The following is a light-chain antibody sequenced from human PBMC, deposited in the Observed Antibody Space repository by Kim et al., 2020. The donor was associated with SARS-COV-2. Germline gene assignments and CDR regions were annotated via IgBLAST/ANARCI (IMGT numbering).Light chain of an antibody. J-gene: IGLJ2*01. V-gene: IGLV2-14*03. CDR1: SSDVGGYNY. Sequence: QSALTQPASVSGSPGQSITISCTGTSSDVGGYNYVSWYQQHPGKAPKVMIYDVSKRPSGVSNRFSGSKSGNTASLTISGLQAEDEADYYCSSYISSSTYVVVGGGTQLTV. CDR3: SSYISSSTYVV. CDR2: DVS.